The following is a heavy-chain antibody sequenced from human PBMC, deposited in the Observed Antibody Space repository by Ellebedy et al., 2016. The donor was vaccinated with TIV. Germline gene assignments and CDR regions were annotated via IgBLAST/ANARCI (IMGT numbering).Heavy chain of an antibody. V-gene: IGHV1-46*01. Sequence: ASVKVSCXASGYTFTSYYMHWVRQAPGQGLEWMGIINPSGGSTSYAQKFQGRVTMTRNTSISTAYLDLSSLRSEDTAVYYCATEFLVQDVWGQGTTVTVSS. CDR3: ATEFLVQDV. CDR2: INPSGGST. CDR1: GYTFTSYY. J-gene: IGHJ6*02. D-gene: IGHD2-21*01.